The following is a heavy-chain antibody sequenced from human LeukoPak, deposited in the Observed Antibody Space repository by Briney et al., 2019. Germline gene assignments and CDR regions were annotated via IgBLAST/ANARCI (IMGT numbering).Heavy chain of an antibody. CDR2: INAGSGGP. CDR1: GYTFTDYF. CDR3: ARDVSSTPNWELDY. D-gene: IGHD1-26*01. J-gene: IGHJ4*02. V-gene: IGHV1-2*06. Sequence: ASVKVSRTASGYTFTDYFIHCVRQASGHRLEWMGRINAGSGGPEYPPNFQGRVTITRDTSTTTVSMELSRLTSDDTAVYYCARDVSSTPNWELDYWGQGTLVTVSS.